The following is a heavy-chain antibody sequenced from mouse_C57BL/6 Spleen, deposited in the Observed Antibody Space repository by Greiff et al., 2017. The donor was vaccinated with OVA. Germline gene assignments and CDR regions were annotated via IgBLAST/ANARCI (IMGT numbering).Heavy chain of an antibody. J-gene: IGHJ4*01. Sequence: EVKLVESGGGLVKPGGSLKLSCAASGFTFSSYAMSWVRQTPEKRLEWVATISDGGSYTYYPDNVKGRFTISRDNAKNNLYLQMSHLKSEDTAMDDCARDQGYYYAMDYWGQGTSVTVSS. CDR3: ARDQGYYYAMDY. CDR1: GFTFSSYA. CDR2: ISDGGSYT. V-gene: IGHV5-4*01. D-gene: IGHD3-2*02.